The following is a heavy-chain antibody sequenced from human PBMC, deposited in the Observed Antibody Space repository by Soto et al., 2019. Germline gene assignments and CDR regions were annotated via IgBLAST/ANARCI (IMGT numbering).Heavy chain of an antibody. CDR2: IYYSGST. V-gene: IGHV4-39*01. J-gene: IGHJ6*02. D-gene: IGHD3-10*01. CDR3: ARPGGYYYYGMDV. CDR1: GGSISSSSYY. Sequence: SDTLSLTCTVSGGSISSSSYYWGWIRQPPGKGLEWIGSIYYSGSTYYNPSLKSRVTISVDTSKNQFSLKLSSVTAADTAVYYCARPGGYYYYGMDVWGQGTTVT.